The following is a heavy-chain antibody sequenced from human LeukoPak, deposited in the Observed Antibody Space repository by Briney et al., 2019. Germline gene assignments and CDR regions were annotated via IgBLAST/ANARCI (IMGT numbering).Heavy chain of an antibody. J-gene: IGHJ4*02. CDR2: ISGSDGT. Sequence: GGSLRLSCAASGLTFTNNAMSWVRQAPGKGLEWVSAISGSDGTFYADSVKGQFAISRDNAENIQYLQMNSLRAEDTALYYCATLYHDHGAYWGQGTLVTVSS. D-gene: IGHD4-17*01. CDR1: GLTFTNNA. CDR3: ATLYHDHGAY. V-gene: IGHV3-23*01.